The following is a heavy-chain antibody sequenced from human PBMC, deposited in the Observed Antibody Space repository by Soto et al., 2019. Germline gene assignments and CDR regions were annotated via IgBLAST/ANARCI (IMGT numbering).Heavy chain of an antibody. Sequence: QVQLVQSGAEVKKPGASVKVSCKASGYTFTSYGISWVRQAPGQGLEWMGWISAYNGNTNYAQNLQGRVTMTTDTSTSTAYMELRGLRAYYSAVDYCARDLSGNPGYWGKGPLVPVSS. D-gene: IGHD3-3*01. V-gene: IGHV1-18*01. CDR1: GYTFTSYG. CDR3: ARDLSGNPGY. CDR2: ISAYNGNT. J-gene: IGHJ4*02.